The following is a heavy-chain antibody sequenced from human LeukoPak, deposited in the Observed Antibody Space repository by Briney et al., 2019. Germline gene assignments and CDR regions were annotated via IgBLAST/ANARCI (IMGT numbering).Heavy chain of an antibody. V-gene: IGHV3-64*02. Sequence: GGSLRLSCAASGFTLSNSAMYWVRQAPGKGLEFVSVISTNGDRTYYADSVEGRFTISRDNAKNTLYLQMGSLRADDMAVYYCARGVAISSSGWYDTFDYWGQGALVTISS. D-gene: IGHD6-19*01. CDR1: GFTLSNSA. J-gene: IGHJ4*02. CDR3: ARGVAISSSGWYDTFDY. CDR2: ISTNGDRT.